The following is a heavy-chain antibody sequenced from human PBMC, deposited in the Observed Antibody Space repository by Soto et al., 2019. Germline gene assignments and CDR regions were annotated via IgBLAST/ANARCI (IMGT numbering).Heavy chain of an antibody. J-gene: IGHJ6*02. CDR2: ISYDGSNK. CDR1: GFTFSSYA. D-gene: IGHD3-10*01. V-gene: IGHV3-30-3*01. Sequence: PGGSLRLSCAASGFTFSSYAMHWVRQAPGKGLEWVAVISYDGSNKYYADSVKGRFTISRDNSKNTLYLQMNSLRAEDTAVYYCAREMNYYGFYYYYGMDVWGQGTTVTVSS. CDR3: AREMNYYGFYYYYGMDV.